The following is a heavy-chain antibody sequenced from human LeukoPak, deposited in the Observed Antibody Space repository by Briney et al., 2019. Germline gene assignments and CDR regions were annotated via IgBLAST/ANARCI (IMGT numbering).Heavy chain of an antibody. D-gene: IGHD4/OR15-4a*01. CDR2: ISAYNGNT. CDR1: GYTFTSYG. CDR3: ARDPRGLLIDP. Sequence: GASVKVSCKSSGYTFTSYGISWVRQAPGQGLEWMGWISAYNGNTDYAQKLQGRVTMTTDTSTSTAYMELRSLRSDDTAVYYCARDPRGLLIDPWGQGTLVTVSS. V-gene: IGHV1-18*01. J-gene: IGHJ5*02.